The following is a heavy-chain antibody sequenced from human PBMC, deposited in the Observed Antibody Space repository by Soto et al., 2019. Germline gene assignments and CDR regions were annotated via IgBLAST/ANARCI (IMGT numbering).Heavy chain of an antibody. CDR3: ARDSGWPILNFDN. J-gene: IGHJ4*02. CDR1: DFDFSSYG. Sequence: GGALRLYCAASDFDFSSYGVHWVRQAPGKGLEWVAASSYDGRETFYADSAKGRFTVSKEMSKNTAFLQMNALRHEDTAVYFCARDSGWPILNFDNWGQGTPVTVSS. V-gene: IGHV3-30*03. CDR2: SSYDGRET. D-gene: IGHD3-10*01.